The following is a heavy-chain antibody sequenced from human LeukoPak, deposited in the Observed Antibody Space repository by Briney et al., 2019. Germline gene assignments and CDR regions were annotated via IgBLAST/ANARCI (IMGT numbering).Heavy chain of an antibody. CDR3: AKAPMAVAGTFCDY. Sequence: GSLRLSCAASGLSFCSYAMGWVRPAPGKGVGRVSGISGSGGSTYYADSVKGRFTISRDNSKNTPYLQLNSLRAEDRAVYYCAKAPMAVAGTFCDYWGQGTLVTVSS. J-gene: IGHJ4*02. D-gene: IGHD6-19*01. CDR2: ISGSGGST. V-gene: IGHV3-23*01. CDR1: GLSFCSYA.